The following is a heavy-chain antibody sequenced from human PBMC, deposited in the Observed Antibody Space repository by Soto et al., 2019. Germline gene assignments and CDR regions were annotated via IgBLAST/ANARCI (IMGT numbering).Heavy chain of an antibody. CDR2: IKQDGSEK. D-gene: IGHD3-3*01. CDR3: VRALYHDFWSGYWDYYYGMDV. J-gene: IGHJ6*02. Sequence: GGSLRLSCAASGFTFSSYWMSWVRQAPGKGLEWVANIKQDGSEKYYVDSVKGRFTISRDNAKNSLYLQMNSLRAEDTAVYYCVRALYHDFWSGYWDYYYGMDVWGQGTTVTVSS. CDR1: GFTFSSYW. V-gene: IGHV3-7*03.